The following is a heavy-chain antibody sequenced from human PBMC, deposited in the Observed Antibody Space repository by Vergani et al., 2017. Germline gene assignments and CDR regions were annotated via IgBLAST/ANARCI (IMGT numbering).Heavy chain of an antibody. CDR1: GGTFSSYA. D-gene: IGHD5-18*01. CDR3: ARAKDTAMVTWYYGMDV. Sequence: VQLVQSGAEVKKPGSSVKVSCKASGGTFSSYAISWVRQAPGQGLEWMGRIIPIFGTANYAQKFQGRVTITADESTSTAYMELSSLRSEDTAVYYCARAKDTAMVTWYYGMDVWGQGTTVTVSS. CDR2: IIPIFGTA. V-gene: IGHV1-69*18. J-gene: IGHJ6*02.